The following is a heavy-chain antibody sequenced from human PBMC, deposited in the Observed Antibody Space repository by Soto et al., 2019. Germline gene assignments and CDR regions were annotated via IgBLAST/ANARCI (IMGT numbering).Heavy chain of an antibody. CDR3: ARVNILATRLDS. D-gene: IGHD5-12*01. J-gene: IGHJ4*02. Sequence: SETLSLTCTVSGGSISSSSYYCGWIRQPPGKGLEWIGSIYYSGNTFYNPSLKSRVTISVDTSKNQFSLRLSSVTAADTAVFYCARVNILATRLDSWGQGTLVTVSS. CDR1: GGSISSSSYY. CDR2: IYYSGNT. V-gene: IGHV4-39*01.